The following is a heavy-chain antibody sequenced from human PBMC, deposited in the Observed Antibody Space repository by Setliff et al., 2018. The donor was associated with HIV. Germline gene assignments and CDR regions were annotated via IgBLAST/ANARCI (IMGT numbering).Heavy chain of an antibody. Sequence: SVKVSCKASGDTFSNSLVTWVRQAPGQGLEWMGGIIPLFGTANYAQKFQGRVTMTTDTSTSTAYMELRSLRSDDTAVYYCARGYGAFDIWGQGTMVTVSS. J-gene: IGHJ3*02. CDR3: ARGYGAFDI. D-gene: IGHD4-17*01. CDR2: IIPLFGTA. CDR1: GDTFSNSL. V-gene: IGHV1-69*05.